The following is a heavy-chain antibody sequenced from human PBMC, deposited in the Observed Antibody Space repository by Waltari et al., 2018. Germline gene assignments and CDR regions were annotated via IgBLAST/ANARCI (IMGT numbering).Heavy chain of an antibody. Sequence: QLHLQESGPILVKPSETLSLTCTVSGDSITSRNYYWGWHRQSPEKGLEWIGIIYYSGTHYFNPSLKSLFTISVDSSKNQFSLKVNSVTVADTAVYYCARLLPYDFWSSYSGWFDPWGQGVLVTVSS. J-gene: IGHJ5*02. CDR1: GDSITSRNYY. CDR3: ARLLPYDFWSSYSGWFDP. CDR2: IYYSGTH. D-gene: IGHD3-3*01. V-gene: IGHV4-39*01.